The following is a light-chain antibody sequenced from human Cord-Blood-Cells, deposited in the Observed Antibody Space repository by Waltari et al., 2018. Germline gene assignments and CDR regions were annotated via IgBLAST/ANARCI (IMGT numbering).Light chain of an antibody. CDR3: QQYGSSPLT. J-gene: IGKJ5*01. CDR1: QSVSSSY. CDR2: GAS. Sequence: IVLTQSPGTLSLSPGGRAALSCRASQSVSSSYLAWYQQKPGQAPRLLIYGASSRATGIPDRFSGSGSGTDFTLTISRLEAEDFAVYYCQQYGSSPLTFG. V-gene: IGKV3-20*01.